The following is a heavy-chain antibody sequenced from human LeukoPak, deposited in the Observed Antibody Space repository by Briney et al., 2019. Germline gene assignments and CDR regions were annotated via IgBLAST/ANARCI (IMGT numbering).Heavy chain of an antibody. V-gene: IGHV3-30*18. CDR2: ISYGGSNK. D-gene: IGHD6-13*01. J-gene: IGHJ4*02. Sequence: GRSLRLSCAASGFTFSNYGMHWVRQAPGKGLEWVTLISYGGSNKYYTDSVKGRFTISRDNSKNPLYLQMNSLRAEDTAVYYCAKDVAAAAYYFDYWGEGTLVTVSS. CDR1: GFTFSNYG. CDR3: AKDVAAAAYYFDY.